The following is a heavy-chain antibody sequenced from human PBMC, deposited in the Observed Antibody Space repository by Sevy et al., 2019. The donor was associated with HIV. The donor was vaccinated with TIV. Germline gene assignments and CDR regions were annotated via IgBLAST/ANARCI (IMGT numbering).Heavy chain of an antibody. J-gene: IGHJ3*02. CDR2: IWNDGSIK. CDR3: ASGGYYYDSSGYYYDYAFDI. D-gene: IGHD3-22*01. Sequence: GGSRKLSCAASGFPFSSYGMHWVRQAPGKGLEWGALIWNDGSIKYYADPVTGRLTISRDNSKNKLYLKMNRLRAEDTAVYYCASGGYYYDSSGYYYDYAFDIWGQGTMVTVSS. V-gene: IGHV3-33*01. CDR1: GFPFSSYG.